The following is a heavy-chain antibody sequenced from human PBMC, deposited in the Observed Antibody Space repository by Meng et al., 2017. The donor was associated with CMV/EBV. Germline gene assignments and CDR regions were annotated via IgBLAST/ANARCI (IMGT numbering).Heavy chain of an antibody. J-gene: IGHJ4*02. V-gene: IGHV3-23*01. Sequence: SCVASGFSFTTYGMSWLRQAPGGGREWVSSISRDGDDTYYAESVKGRFIVSRDNSKNTLYLQVNGLRAEDTAVYYCATLKWLNYFFEYWGQGTLVTVSS. D-gene: IGHD5-24*01. CDR1: GFSFTTYG. CDR3: ATLKWLNYFFEY. CDR2: ISRDGDDT.